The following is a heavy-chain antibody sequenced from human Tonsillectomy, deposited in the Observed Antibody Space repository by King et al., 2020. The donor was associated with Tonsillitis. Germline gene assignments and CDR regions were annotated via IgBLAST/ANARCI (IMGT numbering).Heavy chain of an antibody. CDR1: GGSISSGGYY. J-gene: IGHJ2*01. CDR3: ARERDVGHNEYFGL. V-gene: IGHV4-31*03. CDR2: IYYSGST. Sequence: VQLQESGPGLVKPSQTLSLTCTVSGGSISSGGYYWSWIRQHPGKGLEWIGYIYYSGSTYYNPSLKSRVTISVDTSKNMFSLKLSSVTAADTAVYYCARERDVGHNEYFGLWGRGTLVTVSS. D-gene: IGHD2-15*01.